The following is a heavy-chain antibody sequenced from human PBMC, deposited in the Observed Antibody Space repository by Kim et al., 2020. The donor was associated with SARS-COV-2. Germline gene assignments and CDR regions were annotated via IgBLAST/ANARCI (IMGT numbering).Heavy chain of an antibody. V-gene: IGHV3-9*01. CDR3: AKTEIVGANNDALDI. J-gene: IGHJ3*02. D-gene: IGHD1-26*01. Sequence: DSLKRLFSISRDTAKNSLYLQMNSLRAEDTALYYCAKTEIVGANNDALDIWGQGTMVTVSS.